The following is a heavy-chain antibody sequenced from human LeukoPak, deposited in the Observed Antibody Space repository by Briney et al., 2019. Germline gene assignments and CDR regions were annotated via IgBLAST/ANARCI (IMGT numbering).Heavy chain of an antibody. CDR1: GFTVSSNY. Sequence: AGGSLRLSCAASGFTVSSNYMSWARQAPGKGLEWVASIKKDVGEKFYVDSVKGRFTISRDNAKNSLYLHMNSLRVEDTAVYYCARGPPYGSRSDYFDYWGQGTLVTVSS. D-gene: IGHD3-10*01. V-gene: IGHV3-7*01. J-gene: IGHJ4*02. CDR2: IKKDVGEK. CDR3: ARGPPYGSRSDYFDY.